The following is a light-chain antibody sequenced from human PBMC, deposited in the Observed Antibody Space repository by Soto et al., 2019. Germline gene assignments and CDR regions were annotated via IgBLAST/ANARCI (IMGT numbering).Light chain of an antibody. CDR2: EVS. V-gene: IGLV2-14*01. CDR1: SSDVGAYNY. Sequence: QSVLTQPASVSDSPGQSITISCTGTSSDVGAYNYVSWYQQHPGKAPKLMIYEVSNRPSGVSHRFSGSKSDNTASLTISGLQTDDEADYYCSSYTSSRTLVFGTGTKVTVL. J-gene: IGLJ1*01. CDR3: SSYTSSRTLV.